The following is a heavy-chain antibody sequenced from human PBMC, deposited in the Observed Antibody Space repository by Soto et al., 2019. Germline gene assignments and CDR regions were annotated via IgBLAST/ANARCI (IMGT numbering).Heavy chain of an antibody. CDR1: GFTFSSYE. Sequence: GGSLRLSCAASGFTFSSYELHWVRQAPGKGLEWVSYISSSGMTIYYAVSVKGRFTISRDNAKNSLYLQMNSLRAEDTAVYYCARDSRYSDGYGVDYWGQGTLVNVS. V-gene: IGHV3-48*03. J-gene: IGHJ4*02. D-gene: IGHD5-18*01. CDR3: ARDSRYSDGYGVDY. CDR2: ISSSGMTI.